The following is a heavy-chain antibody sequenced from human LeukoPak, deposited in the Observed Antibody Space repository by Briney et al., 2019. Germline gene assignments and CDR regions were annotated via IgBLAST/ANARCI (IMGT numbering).Heavy chain of an antibody. Sequence: PSETLSLTCAVYGGSFSGYYWSWIRQPPGKGLEWIGEINHSGSTNYNPSLKGRVTISVDTSKNQFSLKLSSVTAADTAVYYCARGSGGYSSGWGQGTLVTVSS. J-gene: IGHJ4*02. CDR1: GGSFSGYY. D-gene: IGHD6-19*01. V-gene: IGHV4-34*01. CDR2: INHSGST. CDR3: ARGSGGYSSG.